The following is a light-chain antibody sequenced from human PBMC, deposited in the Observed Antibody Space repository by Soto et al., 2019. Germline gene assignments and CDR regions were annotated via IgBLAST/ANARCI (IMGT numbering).Light chain of an antibody. V-gene: IGLV2-14*03. CDR1: SSDVGAYNS. CDR2: EVR. Sequence: QSALTQPASVSGSPGQSVTISCTGTSSDVGAYNSVSWYQQHPDEAPKLIIYEVRYRPSGVSDRFSGSKSDNTASLTISGLHTEDEADYYCSSYTSSSTYLFGTGTKLTVL. CDR3: SSYTSSSTYL. J-gene: IGLJ1*01.